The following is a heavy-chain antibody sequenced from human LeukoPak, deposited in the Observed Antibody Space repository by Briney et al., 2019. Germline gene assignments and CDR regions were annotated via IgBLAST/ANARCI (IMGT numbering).Heavy chain of an antibody. CDR2: IHDSGTT. CDR3: ATYCYGDYATHYFDF. V-gene: IGHV4-4*02. Sequence: SGTLSLTCAVSGASITSSHWWSWARQPPGKGLEWIGEIHDSGTTNYKPSLKSRVTMSLDKSNNQISLKLTSVTAADTAVYYCATYCYGDYATHYFDFWGQGTLVTVSS. J-gene: IGHJ4*02. D-gene: IGHD4-17*01. CDR1: GASITSSHW.